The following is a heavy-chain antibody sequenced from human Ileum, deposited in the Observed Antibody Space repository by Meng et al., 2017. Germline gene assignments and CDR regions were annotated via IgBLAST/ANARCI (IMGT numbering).Heavy chain of an antibody. Sequence: QLPLQESGPGLVTPSGTLSLSCAVCGGTITTNSYWSWVRQSPKKGLEWIGQIDHSGSPYYNPSLKSRVTMSVDKSKSQVSLQLTSVTAADTAVYYCARDHGAINWFYYWGQGTLVTVSS. D-gene: IGHD1-26*01. J-gene: IGHJ5*01. V-gene: IGHV4-4*02. CDR3: ARDHGAINWFYY. CDR1: GGTITTNSY. CDR2: IDHSGSP.